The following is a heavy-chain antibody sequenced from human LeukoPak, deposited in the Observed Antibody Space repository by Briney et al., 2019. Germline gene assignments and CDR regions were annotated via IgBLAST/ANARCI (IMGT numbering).Heavy chain of an antibody. V-gene: IGHV3-11*01. CDR2: ISSSGSTI. D-gene: IGHD6-6*01. CDR1: GFTFSDYY. J-gene: IGHJ5*02. Sequence: PGRSLRLSCAASGFTFSDYYMSWIRQAPGKGLEWVSYISSSGSTIYYADSVKGRFTISRDNAKNPLYLQMNSLRAEDTAVYYCAKGSYQVWFDPWGQGTLVTVSS. CDR3: AKGSYQVWFDP.